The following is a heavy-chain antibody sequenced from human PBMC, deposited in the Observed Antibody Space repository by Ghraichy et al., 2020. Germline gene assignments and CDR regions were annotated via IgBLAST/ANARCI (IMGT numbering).Heavy chain of an antibody. D-gene: IGHD3-9*01. Sequence: GGSLRLSCAASGFTFSSYWMSWVRQAPGKGLEWVANIKQDGSEKYYVDSVKGRFTISRDNAKNSLYLQMNSLRAEDTAVYYCARDQYVLRYFDWIKDPDAFDIWGQGTMVTVSS. CDR2: IKQDGSEK. J-gene: IGHJ3*02. V-gene: IGHV3-7*03. CDR3: ARDQYVLRYFDWIKDPDAFDI. CDR1: GFTFSSYW.